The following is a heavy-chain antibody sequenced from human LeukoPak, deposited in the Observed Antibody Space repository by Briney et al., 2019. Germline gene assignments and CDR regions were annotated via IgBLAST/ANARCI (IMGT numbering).Heavy chain of an antibody. CDR3: ATDIEAAGLFFDY. D-gene: IGHD6-13*01. Sequence: GGSLRLSCAASGFTFSDYHMAWIRQAPGKGLQWVSYISNGGDIYYADSVKGRFTISRDNAKNSLYLQMNSLRAEDTALYYCATDIEAAGLFFDYWGQGTLVTVSS. V-gene: IGHV3-11*04. J-gene: IGHJ4*02. CDR2: ISNGGDI. CDR1: GFTFSDYH.